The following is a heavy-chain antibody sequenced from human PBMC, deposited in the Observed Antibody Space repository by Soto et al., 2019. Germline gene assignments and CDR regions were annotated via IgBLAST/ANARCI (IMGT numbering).Heavy chain of an antibody. V-gene: IGHV1-18*04. J-gene: IGHJ5*02. CDR3: ARDTYVWGSATGELDP. CDR1: GYTFTSYG. D-gene: IGHD3-16*01. Sequence: ASVKVSCKASGYTFTSYGISWVRQAPGQGLEWMGWISAYNGNTNYAQKLQGRVTMTTDTSTSTAYMELRSLRSDDTAVYYCARDTYVWGSATGELDPWGPGTLVTVSS. CDR2: ISAYNGNT.